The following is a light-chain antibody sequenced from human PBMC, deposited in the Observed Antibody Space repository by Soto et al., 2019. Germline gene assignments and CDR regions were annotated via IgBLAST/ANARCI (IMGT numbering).Light chain of an antibody. CDR2: GAS. CDR3: QQYYDWPIT. Sequence: EIVMTQSPATLSVSPGARAPLSCRASQSISTNLAWYHQKPGQAPRLLIYGASTRATGIPARFSGSGSGAEFTLTISSLQSEDFAVYYCQQYYDWPITFGQGTRLEIK. V-gene: IGKV3-15*01. CDR1: QSISTN. J-gene: IGKJ5*01.